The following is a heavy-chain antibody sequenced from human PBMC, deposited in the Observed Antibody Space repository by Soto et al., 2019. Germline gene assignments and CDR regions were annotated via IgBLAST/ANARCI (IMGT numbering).Heavy chain of an antibody. CDR1: GFTFSSYW. Sequence: EVQLVESGGGLVQPGGSLRLSCAASGFTFSSYWMSWVRQAPGKGLEWVANIKQDGSEEYYVDSVKGRFTISRDNAKNSLYLQMNSLRAEDTAVYYCARAVYDFWSGYYFDYWGQGTLVTVSS. J-gene: IGHJ4*02. D-gene: IGHD3-3*01. CDR3: ARAVYDFWSGYYFDY. V-gene: IGHV3-7*05. CDR2: IKQDGSEE.